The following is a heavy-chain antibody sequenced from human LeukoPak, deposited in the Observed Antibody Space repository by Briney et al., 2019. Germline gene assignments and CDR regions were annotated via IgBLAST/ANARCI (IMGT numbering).Heavy chain of an antibody. D-gene: IGHD3-3*01. Sequence: PSETLSLTCTVSGGSISSYYWSWIRQPAGKGLEWIGRIYTSGSTNYNPSLKSRVTISVDTSKNQFSLKLSSVTAADTAVYYCAREGYDFWSGYYGYWGQGTLVTVSS. V-gene: IGHV4-4*07. CDR3: AREGYDFWSGYYGY. CDR1: GGSISSYY. J-gene: IGHJ4*02. CDR2: IYTSGST.